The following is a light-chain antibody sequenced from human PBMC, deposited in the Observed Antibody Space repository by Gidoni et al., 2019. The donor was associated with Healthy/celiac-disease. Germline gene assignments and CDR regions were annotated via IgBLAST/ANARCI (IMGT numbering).Light chain of an antibody. Sequence: EIVFTQSPGTLSLSPGERATLSCRASQSVSSSYLAWYQQKPGQAPRLLIYGASSRATGIPDRFSGSGSGTDFTLTISRLEPEDFAVYYCQQYGSSFGGTFGQGTKVEIK. V-gene: IGKV3-20*01. CDR1: QSVSSSY. CDR3: QQYGSSFGGT. J-gene: IGKJ1*01. CDR2: GAS.